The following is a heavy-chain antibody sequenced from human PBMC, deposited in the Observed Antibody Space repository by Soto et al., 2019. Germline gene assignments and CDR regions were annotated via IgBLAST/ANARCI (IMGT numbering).Heavy chain of an antibody. CDR1: GGSISSGGSS. J-gene: IGHJ4*02. CDR2: IYHSGST. Sequence: SETLSLTCAVSGGSISSGGSSWNWIRQPPGKGLEWIGYIYHSGSTYYNPSPKSRVTISVDTSKNQFSLKLSSVTAADTAVYYCARLVYDSSGYRPGWGQGTLVTVSS. V-gene: IGHV4-30-2*03. CDR3: ARLVYDSSGYRPG. D-gene: IGHD3-22*01.